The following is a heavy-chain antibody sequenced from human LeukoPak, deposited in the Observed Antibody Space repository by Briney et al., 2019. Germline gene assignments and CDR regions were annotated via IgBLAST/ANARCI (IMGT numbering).Heavy chain of an antibody. D-gene: IGHD3-10*01. J-gene: IGHJ3*02. Sequence: SETLSLTCTVSGGSISSGGYYWSWIRQPPGKGLEWIGYIYHSGSTYYNPSLKSRVTISIDTPKSQFSLELNSVTAADTAVYYCARGARGRGIIIWGQGSMVAISS. CDR2: IYHSGST. V-gene: IGHV4-30-2*01. CDR1: GGSISSGGYY. CDR3: ARGARGRGIII.